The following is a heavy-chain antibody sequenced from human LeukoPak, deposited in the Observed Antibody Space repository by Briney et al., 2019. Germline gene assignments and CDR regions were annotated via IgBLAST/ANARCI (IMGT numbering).Heavy chain of an antibody. D-gene: IGHD6-19*01. CDR3: ARDNEQWPPRGWFDP. V-gene: IGHV4-39*07. CDR2: IYHSGST. Sequence: SETLSLTCTVSGGSISSNSYCWGWIRQSPGKGLEWIGTIYHSGSTNYNPSLKSRVTISVDKSKNQFSLKLSSVTAADTAVYYCARDNEQWPPRGWFDPWGQGTLVTVSS. J-gene: IGHJ5*02. CDR1: GGSISSNSYC.